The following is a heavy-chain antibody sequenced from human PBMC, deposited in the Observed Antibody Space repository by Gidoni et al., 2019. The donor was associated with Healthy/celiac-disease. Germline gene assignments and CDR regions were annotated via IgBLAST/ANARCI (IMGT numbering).Heavy chain of an antibody. CDR1: GFTFSGSA. Sequence: EVQLVESGGGLVQPGGSLKLSCAASGFTFSGSAMPWVRQASGKGLEWVGRIRSKANSYATAYAASVKGRFTISRDDSKNTAYLQMNSLKTEDTAVYYCTRLGTGDYIWGSFLGSDYWGQGTLVTVSS. D-gene: IGHD3-16*01. CDR2: IRSKANSYAT. V-gene: IGHV3-73*01. J-gene: IGHJ4*02. CDR3: TRLGTGDYIWGSFLGSDY.